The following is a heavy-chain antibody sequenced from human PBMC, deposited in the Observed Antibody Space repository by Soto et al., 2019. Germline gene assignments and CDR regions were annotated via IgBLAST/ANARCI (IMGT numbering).Heavy chain of an antibody. CDR2: IDWDDDK. CDR1: GFSLSTSGMC. D-gene: IGHD6-25*01. CDR3: ARIPGYSSAGYYYYYMDV. Sequence: SGPTLVNPTQTLTLTCTFSGFSLSTSGMCVSWIRQPPGKALEWLARIDWDDDKYYSTSLKTRLTISKDTSKNQVVLTMTNMDPVDTATYYCARIPGYSSAGYYYYYMDVWGKGTTVTVSS. J-gene: IGHJ6*03. V-gene: IGHV2-70*11.